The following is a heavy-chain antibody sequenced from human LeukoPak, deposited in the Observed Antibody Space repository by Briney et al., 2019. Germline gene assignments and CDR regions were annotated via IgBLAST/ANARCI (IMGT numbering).Heavy chain of an antibody. Sequence: SETLSLTCTVSGASFNSDDQYWNWIRQSPGKSLEWIGSIHPSGMLYNNPSLEGRVTMSRDTSKNQFSLNLDSVTAADTAVYFCSRGLDSRKLGYWGQGILVTVSS. CDR2: IHPSGML. J-gene: IGHJ4*02. CDR1: GASFNSDDQY. D-gene: IGHD3-22*01. V-gene: IGHV4-31*03. CDR3: SRGLDSRKLGY.